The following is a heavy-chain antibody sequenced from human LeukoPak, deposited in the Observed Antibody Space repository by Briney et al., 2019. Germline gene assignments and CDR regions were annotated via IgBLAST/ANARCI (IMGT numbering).Heavy chain of an antibody. CDR3: ARTSGSSYNWFDP. D-gene: IGHD1-26*01. Sequence: PGGSLRLSCAASGFTVSSNYMSWVRQAPGKGLEWVSVIYSGGSTYYADSVKGRFTISRDNSKNTLYLQMNSLRAEDTAVYYCARTSGSSYNWFDPWGQGTLVTVSS. V-gene: IGHV3-53*01. CDR1: GFTVSSNY. CDR2: IYSGGST. J-gene: IGHJ5*02.